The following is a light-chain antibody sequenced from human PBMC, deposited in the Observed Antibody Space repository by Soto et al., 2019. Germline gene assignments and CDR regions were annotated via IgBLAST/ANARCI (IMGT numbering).Light chain of an antibody. CDR1: QNISVW. Sequence: DIQMTQSPSTLSASVGDGVTITCRASQNISVWLAWYQQRPGKAPKFLIYDASSLETGVPSRFSGSGSGTEFTLTISSLEPEDFAVYYCQQRNNWPPSTFGQGTKLEIK. J-gene: IGKJ2*01. V-gene: IGKV1-5*01. CDR2: DAS. CDR3: QQRNNWPPST.